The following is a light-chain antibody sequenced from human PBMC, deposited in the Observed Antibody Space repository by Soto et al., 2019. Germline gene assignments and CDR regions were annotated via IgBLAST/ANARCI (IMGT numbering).Light chain of an antibody. J-gene: IGLJ2*01. CDR3: QTWDIGARVV. V-gene: IGLV4-69*01. CDR1: SGHSSYA. Sequence: QSVLTQSPSASASLGASVKLTCTLSSGHSSYAIAWHQQQPEKGPRYLMKLSSDGSHSKGDGIPDRFSGSSSGAERYLTISSLQSEDEADYYCQTWDIGARVVFGGGTK. CDR2: LSSDGSH.